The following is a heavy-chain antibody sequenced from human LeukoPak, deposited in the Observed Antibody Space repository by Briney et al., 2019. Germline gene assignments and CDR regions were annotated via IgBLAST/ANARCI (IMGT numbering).Heavy chain of an antibody. V-gene: IGHV3-48*01. J-gene: IGHJ4*02. CDR1: GSTFSSYP. CDR3: ARDAGAYCGGDCSEGDY. D-gene: IGHD2-21*01. CDR2: ISSGGSTI. Sequence: GGSLRLSCEVSGSTFSSYPMNWVRQAPGKGLEWVSYISSGGSTIYYADSVKGRFTISRDNAKSSLYLQMNSLRAVDTAVYYCARDAGAYCGGDCSEGDYWGQGTLVTVSS.